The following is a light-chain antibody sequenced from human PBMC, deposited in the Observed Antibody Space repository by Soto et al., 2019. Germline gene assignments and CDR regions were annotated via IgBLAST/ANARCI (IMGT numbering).Light chain of an antibody. CDR3: HVWDSDRDHPV. V-gene: IGLV3-21*04. CDR2: NEV. J-gene: IGLJ2*01. CDR1: NIGSKA. Sequence: SYVLTQPPSVSVSPGMTARITCGGNNIGSKAVHWYQQRSGQAPVLVINNEVDRPSGIPERFSGSNFGTTATLTINRVEAGDEADYFCHVWDSDRDHPVFGGGTKLTVL.